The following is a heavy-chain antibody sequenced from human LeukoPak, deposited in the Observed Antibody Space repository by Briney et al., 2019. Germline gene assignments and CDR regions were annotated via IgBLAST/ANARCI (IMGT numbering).Heavy chain of an antibody. CDR3: ARGVVVAATGFDY. D-gene: IGHD2-15*01. J-gene: IGHJ4*02. CDR2: IYHSGST. Sequence: SETLSLTCAVSGGSISSSNWWSWVRQPPGKGLEWIGEIYHSGSTNYNPSLKSRVTISVDKSKNQFSLKLSSVTAADTAVYYCARGVVVAATGFDYWGQGTLVTVSS. CDR1: GGSISSSNW. V-gene: IGHV4-4*02.